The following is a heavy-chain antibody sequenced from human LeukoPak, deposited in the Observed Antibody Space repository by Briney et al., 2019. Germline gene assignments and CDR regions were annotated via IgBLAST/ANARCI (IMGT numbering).Heavy chain of an antibody. V-gene: IGHV4-59*01. CDR3: ERDVRCSDAYDI. D-gene: IGHD3-10*02. CDR2: IYCSGST. CDR1: GGSISSYY. Sequence: SETLSLTCTVSGGSISSYYGRRIRQPPGKGLEWIGYIYCSGSTKYNPSLKSRVTISVDTSKNQFSLKLSSVTAADTAVYYCERDVRCSDAYDIWRQGTMVTVSS. J-gene: IGHJ3*02.